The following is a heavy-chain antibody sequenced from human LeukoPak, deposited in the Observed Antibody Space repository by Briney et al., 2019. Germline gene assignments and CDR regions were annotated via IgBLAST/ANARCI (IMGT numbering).Heavy chain of an antibody. J-gene: IGHJ4*02. V-gene: IGHV1-2*02. Sequence: ASVQVSCKASGYTFTDYYIHWVRQAPGQGLEWMGWDNTNSGGTSYAQKLQGRVTMTRDTSINTVFMELSSLRSNDTAIYYCARERLSPGKGFDYWGQGTLVTVSS. CDR3: ARERLSPGKGFDY. D-gene: IGHD4-23*01. CDR2: DNTNSGGT. CDR1: GYTFTDYY.